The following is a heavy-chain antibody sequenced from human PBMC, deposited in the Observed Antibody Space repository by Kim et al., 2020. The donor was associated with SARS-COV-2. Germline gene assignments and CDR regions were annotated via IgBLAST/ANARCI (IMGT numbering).Heavy chain of an antibody. CDR1: GGTFSSYA. CDR3: ATWGYCGGDCSAAHNYYYYGMDV. V-gene: IGHV1-69*13. CDR2: IIPIFGTA. Sequence: SVKVSCKASGGTFSSYAISWVRQAPGQGLEWMGGIIPIFGTANYAQKFQGRVTITADESTSTAYMELSSLRSEDTAVYYCATWGYCGGDCSAAHNYYYYGMDVWGQGTTVTVSS. D-gene: IGHD2-21*02. J-gene: IGHJ6*02.